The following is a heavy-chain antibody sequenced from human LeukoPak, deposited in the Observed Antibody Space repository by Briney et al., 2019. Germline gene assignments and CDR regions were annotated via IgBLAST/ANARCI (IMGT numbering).Heavy chain of an antibody. CDR1: GDSISSTNW. CDR2: IYHSGST. Sequence: SGTLSLTCAVSGDSISSTNWWSWVRQPPGKGLEWLGEIYHSGSTNYNPSLKSRVTISVDKSKNQFSLKLSSVTAADTAVYFCARPRTAMVRVQAFDIWGQGTMVTVSS. V-gene: IGHV4-4*02. CDR3: ARPRTAMVRVQAFDI. D-gene: IGHD3-10*01. J-gene: IGHJ3*02.